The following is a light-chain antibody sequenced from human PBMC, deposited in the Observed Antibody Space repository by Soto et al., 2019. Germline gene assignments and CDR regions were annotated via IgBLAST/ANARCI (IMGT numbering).Light chain of an antibody. CDR1: QSISDS. Sequence: DIQMTQSPSSLSASVGDRVTITCRASQSISDSLNWYQQKPGEAPKLLISAASSLASGVPSRFSGSGSGTDFSLIIRSLQPGDFATYYCHQSYNPPYTFGQGTKLDIK. J-gene: IGKJ2*01. CDR2: AAS. CDR3: HQSYNPPYT. V-gene: IGKV1-39*01.